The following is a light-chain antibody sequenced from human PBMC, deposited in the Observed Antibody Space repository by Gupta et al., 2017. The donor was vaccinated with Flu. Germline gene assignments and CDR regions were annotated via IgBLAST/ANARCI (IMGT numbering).Light chain of an antibody. CDR2: ANT. CDR1: NSNIGARYD. V-gene: IGLV1-40*01. Sequence: QFVLTQPPSVSGAPGQRITISCTGSNSNIGARYDVHWYQQLPGAAPKVVIYANTNRPSGVPDRFSASRSGTSASLAITGLQAEDEADYYCQSYDSGLSGYIFGTGTRVTVL. CDR3: QSYDSGLSGYI. J-gene: IGLJ1*01.